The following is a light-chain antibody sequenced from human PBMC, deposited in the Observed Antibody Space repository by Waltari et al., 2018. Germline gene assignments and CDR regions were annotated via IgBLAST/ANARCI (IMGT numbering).Light chain of an antibody. J-gene: IGLJ3*02. V-gene: IGLV2-14*01. CDR2: DVN. Sequence: QSALTQPASVSGSPGQSITISCTGTSNDVGGYNYVSWYQQHPGKAPKLVIFDVNDRPSGVSNRFSGSKSGNTASLTISGLQAEDEADYYCNSFTSSSTWVFGGGTKLTVL. CDR1: SNDVGGYNY. CDR3: NSFTSSSTWV.